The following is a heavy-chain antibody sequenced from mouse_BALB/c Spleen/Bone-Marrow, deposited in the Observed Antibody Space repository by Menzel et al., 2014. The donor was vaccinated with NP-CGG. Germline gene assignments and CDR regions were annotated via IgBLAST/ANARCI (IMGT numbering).Heavy chain of an antibody. CDR2: IDPANGNT. CDR3: SSYAMDY. V-gene: IGHV14-3*02. J-gene: IGHJ4*01. CDR1: GFNIKDTY. Sequence: EVQLQQSGAELVKPGASVKLSCTASGFNIKDTYMHWVKQRPEQGLEWIGRIDPANGNTKYDPKFQGKATITADTSSNTAYQQLSSLTSEDTAVYYGSSYAMDYWGQGTSVTVSS.